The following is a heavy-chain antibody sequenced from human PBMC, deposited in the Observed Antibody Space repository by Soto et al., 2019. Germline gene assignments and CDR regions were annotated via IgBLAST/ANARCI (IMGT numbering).Heavy chain of an antibody. V-gene: IGHV1-69*08. CDR1: GGPYSIYS. D-gene: IGHD3-22*01. J-gene: IGHJ5*02. Sequence: QVQLVQSGTEVKKPGSSVTVSCKASGGPYSIYSISWVRQAPVQGLEWVGRIIPIIDTTNYAQKFQRRAIITVDKSTTSVYMDLSSMRSEDTVVYYCARSLRRADYDSVGLDPWGQVSLVTVSS. CDR2: IIPIIDTT. CDR3: ARSLRRADYDSVGLDP.